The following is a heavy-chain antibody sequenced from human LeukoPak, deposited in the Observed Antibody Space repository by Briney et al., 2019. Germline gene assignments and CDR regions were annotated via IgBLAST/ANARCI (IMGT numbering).Heavy chain of an antibody. CDR1: GYTFIGYY. J-gene: IGHJ4*02. CDR2: INPDRGGT. CDR3: ARPPDYGSGSYYKRGTFDY. D-gene: IGHD3-10*01. Sequence: ASVKVSCKASGYTFIGYYMHWVRQAPGQGLEWMGWINPDRGGTNYAQKFQCRVTMTRDTSISTVYMELSRLRSDDTAVYYCARPPDYGSGSYYKRGTFDYWGQGTLVTVSS. V-gene: IGHV1-2*02.